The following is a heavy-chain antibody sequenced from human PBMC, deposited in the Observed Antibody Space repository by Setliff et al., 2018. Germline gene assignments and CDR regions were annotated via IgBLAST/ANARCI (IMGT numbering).Heavy chain of an antibody. CDR2: INHSGSP. Sequence: SETVPTCAVYGASFSGTCCSWIRQSPGKGLEWIGEINHTGSPNWIGEINHSGSPNYNPSLKSRVTMSVDTSKNQFSLKLTSVTAADTAVYYCRVWVDMIEVDSWAQGTLVTVS. CDR3: RVWVDMIEVDS. V-gene: IGHV4-34*01. J-gene: IGHJ4*02. D-gene: IGHD3-22*01. CDR1: GASFSGTC.